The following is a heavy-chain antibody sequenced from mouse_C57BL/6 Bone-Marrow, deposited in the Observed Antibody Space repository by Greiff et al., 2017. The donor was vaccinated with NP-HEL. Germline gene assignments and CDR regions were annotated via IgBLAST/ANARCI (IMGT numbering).Heavy chain of an antibody. V-gene: IGHV1-54*01. CDR2: INPGSGGT. J-gene: IGHJ3*01. CDR1: GYAFTNYL. CDR3: ARVNFITTVVPFAY. Sequence: QVQLQQSGAELVRPGTSVKVSCKASGYAFTNYLIEWVKQRPGQGLEWIGVINPGSGGTNYNEKFKGKATLTADKSSSTAYMQLSSLTSEDSAVYFCARVNFITTVVPFAYWGQGTLVTVSA. D-gene: IGHD1-1*01.